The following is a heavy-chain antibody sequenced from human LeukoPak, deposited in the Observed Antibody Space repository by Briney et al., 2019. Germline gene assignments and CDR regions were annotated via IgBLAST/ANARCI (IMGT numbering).Heavy chain of an antibody. CDR2: ISYDGSNK. CDR1: GFTFSSYG. V-gene: IGHV3-30*18. D-gene: IGHD4-17*01. Sequence: GRSLRLSCAASGFTFSSYGMHWVRQAPGKGLEWVAVISYDGSNKYYADSVKGRFTISRDNSKNTLYLQMNSLRAEDTAVYYCAKEMSPLTTVTVDYWGQGTLVTVSS. CDR3: AKEMSPLTTVTVDY. J-gene: IGHJ4*02.